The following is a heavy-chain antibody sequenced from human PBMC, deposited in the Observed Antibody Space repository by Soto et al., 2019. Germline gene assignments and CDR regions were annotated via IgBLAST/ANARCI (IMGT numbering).Heavy chain of an antibody. CDR3: ASHLATSRNYMDV. V-gene: IGHV3-48*01. CDR1: GFRFSSYT. D-gene: IGHD2-2*01. Sequence: EVQLVESGGGLVQPGGSLRLSCAASGFRFSSYTMNWVRQAPGKGLEWFSHITSSSSTIYYAYSVKGRFTISRDNAKNSLYLQMNSLRAEDTGVYYCASHLATSRNYMDVWGKGTTVTVSS. J-gene: IGHJ6*03. CDR2: ITSSSSTI.